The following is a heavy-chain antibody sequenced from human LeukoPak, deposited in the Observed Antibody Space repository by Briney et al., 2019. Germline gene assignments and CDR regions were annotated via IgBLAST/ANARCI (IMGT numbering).Heavy chain of an antibody. CDR3: ARGPRNDP. J-gene: IGHJ5*02. Sequence: GASVKVSCKTSGYPFTTYEINWVRQAAGQGLEWMGWVHPNSGNTAYAQKFQGRVTMTRDTSISTAYMELSSLGSDDTAAYFCARGPRNDPWGQGTLVTVSS. CDR2: VHPNSGNT. D-gene: IGHD1-14*01. CDR1: GYPFTTYE. V-gene: IGHV1-8*01.